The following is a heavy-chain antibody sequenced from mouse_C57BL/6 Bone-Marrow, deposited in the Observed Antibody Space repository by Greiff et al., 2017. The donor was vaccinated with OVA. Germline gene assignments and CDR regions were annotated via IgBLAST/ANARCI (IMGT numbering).Heavy chain of an antibody. CDR1: GFSLTSYG. CDR2: IWRGGST. Sequence: VQLVESGPGLVQPSQSLSITCTVSGFSLTSYGVHWVRQSPGKGLEWLGVIWRGGSTDYNAAFMSRLSITKDNSKSQVFFKMNSLQADDTAIYYCAKIYYDYDGGSMDYWGQGTSVTVSS. D-gene: IGHD2-4*01. V-gene: IGHV2-5*01. CDR3: AKIYYDYDGGSMDY. J-gene: IGHJ4*01.